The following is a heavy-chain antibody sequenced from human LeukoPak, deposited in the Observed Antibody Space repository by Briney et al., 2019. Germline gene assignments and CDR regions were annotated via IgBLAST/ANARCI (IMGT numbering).Heavy chain of an antibody. CDR2: SGAYKGRT. V-gene: IGHV1-18*01. J-gene: IGHJ1*01. CDR1: GYTFTNYG. Sequence: ASVKVSCKASGYTFTNYGISWVRQAPGQGLEWMGWSGAYKGRTNYAQKFQGRVTMTTDTSTSTAYMELRSLTSDDTAMYYCARGLLTFGGVIGGPQALEYFQHWGQGTLVTVSS. CDR3: ARGLLTFGGVIGGPQALEYFQH. D-gene: IGHD3-16*02.